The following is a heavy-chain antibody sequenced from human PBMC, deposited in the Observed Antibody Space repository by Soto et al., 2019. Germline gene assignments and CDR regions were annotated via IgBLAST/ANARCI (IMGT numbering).Heavy chain of an antibody. CDR2: ISGRGGST. Sequence: GGSLRLSCAASGFTLSSYAISWVRQAPGKGLEWVSAISGRGGSTYYADSVKGRFTISRDNAKNTLYLQMNSLRAEDTAVYYCAKVNIAVAGTLPLYWGEGALVTVSS. D-gene: IGHD6-19*01. J-gene: IGHJ4*02. CDR3: AKVNIAVAGTLPLY. CDR1: GFTLSSYA. V-gene: IGHV3-23*01.